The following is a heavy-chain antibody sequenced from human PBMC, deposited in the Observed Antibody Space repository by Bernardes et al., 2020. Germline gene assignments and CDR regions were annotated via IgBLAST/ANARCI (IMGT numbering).Heavy chain of an antibody. V-gene: IGHV3-9*01. CDR3: AKDNSGSYYAGAIDY. J-gene: IGHJ4*02. D-gene: IGHD1-26*01. CDR2: ISWNSDNI. Sequence: GGSLRLSCAASGFTFDDYAMHWVRQAPGKGLEWVSGISWNSDNIGYADSVKGRFTISRDNAKNSLYLQMNSLRAEDTALYYCAKDNSGSYYAGAIDYWGQGTLVTVSS. CDR1: GFTFDDYA.